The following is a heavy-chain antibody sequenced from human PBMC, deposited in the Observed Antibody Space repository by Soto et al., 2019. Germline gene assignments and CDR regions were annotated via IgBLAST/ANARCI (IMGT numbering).Heavy chain of an antibody. J-gene: IGHJ4*02. Sequence: EVQLVQSGAEVKKPGESLKISCQGSGYSFTRYWIGWVRQVPGRGLAWMGLINPADSDTKYSPSFQGHVTISVDMSVKTAYLQWSSLEASDSASYYCARRPAFPGAVGVEHWGRGTQVTVSS. CDR2: INPADSDT. D-gene: IGHD3-16*01. CDR1: GYSFTRYW. CDR3: ARRPAFPGAVGVEH. V-gene: IGHV5-51*03.